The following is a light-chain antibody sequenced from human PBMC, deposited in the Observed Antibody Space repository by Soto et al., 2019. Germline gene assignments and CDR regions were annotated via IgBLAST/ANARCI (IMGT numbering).Light chain of an antibody. CDR2: GIS. CDR3: HQYLDWPLT. Sequence: EIVMTQSPVTLSVSPGERVTLSCRASQSLATNLAWYQQKPGQTPRLVIYGISARASGIPGRFSGSGFGTAFTLPISSLQPEDSAVYYCHQYLDWPLTFGVGTKVEI. V-gene: IGKV3-15*01. J-gene: IGKJ4*01. CDR1: QSLATN.